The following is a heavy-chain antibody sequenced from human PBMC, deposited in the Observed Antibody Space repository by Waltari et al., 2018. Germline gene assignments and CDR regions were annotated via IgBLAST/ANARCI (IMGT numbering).Heavy chain of an antibody. CDR1: GCTFSHCT. J-gene: IGHJ4*02. V-gene: IGHV3-23*01. CDR3: AKSPKVATIFDY. CDR2: ITGSGDAT. Sequence: EVQLLESGGGLAQPGGSLRLSCAASGCTFSHCTMGWVRQAPGKGLERVSGITGSGDATYYADSVKGRFTISRDNSKNTLYLQMNNLRAEDTAVYYCAKSPKVATIFDYWGQGTLVTVS. D-gene: IGHD5-12*01.